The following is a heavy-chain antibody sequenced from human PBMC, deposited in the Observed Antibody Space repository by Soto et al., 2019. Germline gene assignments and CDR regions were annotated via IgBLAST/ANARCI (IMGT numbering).Heavy chain of an antibody. J-gene: IGHJ4*02. V-gene: IGHV4-59*04. CDR2: IYYSGST. Sequence: PSETLSLTCTVSGGSISSYYWSWIRQPPGKGLEWIGYIYYSGSTYYNPSLKSRVTISVDTSKNQFSLKLSSVTAADTAVYYCARHYYDTLGYWGQGTLVTVSS. CDR1: GGSISSYY. CDR3: ARHYYDTLGY. D-gene: IGHD3-22*01.